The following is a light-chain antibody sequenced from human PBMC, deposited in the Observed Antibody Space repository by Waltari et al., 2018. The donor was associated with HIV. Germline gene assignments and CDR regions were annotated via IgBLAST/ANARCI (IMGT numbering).Light chain of an antibody. Sequence: QSTLTQPPSASGSPGQSVTISCTGTSSDIGGYNYVAWYQQHPGKAPKLIMTDRFSGSKSGNTASLTVSGLQADDEALYYCSSFAPTNKFYVLFGGGTTLTVL. CDR3: SSFAPTNKFYVL. V-gene: IGLV2-8*01. J-gene: IGLJ2*01. CDR1: SSDIGGYNY.